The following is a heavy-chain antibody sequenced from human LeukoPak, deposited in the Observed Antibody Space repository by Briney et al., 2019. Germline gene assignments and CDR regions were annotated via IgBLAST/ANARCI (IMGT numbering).Heavy chain of an antibody. V-gene: IGHV1-2*04. Sequence: ASVKVSCKASGYTFTGYYMHWVRQAPGQGLEWMGWINPNSGGTNYAQKFQGWVTMTRDTSISTAYMELSRLRSDDTAVYYCARGFRGVRGVLGYWGHGTLVTVSS. CDR3: ARGFRGVRGVLGY. CDR2: INPNSGGT. D-gene: IGHD3-10*01. J-gene: IGHJ4*01. CDR1: GYTFTGYY.